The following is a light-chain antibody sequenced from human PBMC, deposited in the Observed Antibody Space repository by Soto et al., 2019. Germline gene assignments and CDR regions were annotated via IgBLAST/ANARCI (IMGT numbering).Light chain of an antibody. CDR1: PSISSRY. V-gene: IGKV3-20*01. Sequence: EIVLTQSPGTLSLSPGERATLSCRASPSISSRYLAWYQQKPGQAPRLLISGASNRATGIPSRFSGSGSGTDFTLTISRLEPEDFAVYYCQQYGTSPPITFGQGTRLEI. J-gene: IGKJ5*01. CDR2: GAS. CDR3: QQYGTSPPIT.